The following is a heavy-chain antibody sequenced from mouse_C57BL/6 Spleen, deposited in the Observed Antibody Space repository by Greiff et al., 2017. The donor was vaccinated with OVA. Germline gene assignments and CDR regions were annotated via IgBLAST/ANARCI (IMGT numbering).Heavy chain of an antibody. V-gene: IGHV1-64*01. CDR3: ASNYVWYFDG. D-gene: IGHD2-1*01. Sequence: QVQLQQPGAELVKPGASVKLSCKASGYTFTSYWMHWVKQRPGQGLEWLGMIHPNSGSTNYNEKFKSKATLTVDKSSSTAYMQLSSLTSEDSAVYYCASNYVWYFDGWGTGTTVTVSS. J-gene: IGHJ1*03. CDR1: GYTFTSYW. CDR2: IHPNSGST.